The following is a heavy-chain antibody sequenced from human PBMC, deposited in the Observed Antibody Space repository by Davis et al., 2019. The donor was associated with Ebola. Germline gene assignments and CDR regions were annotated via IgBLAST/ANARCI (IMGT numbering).Heavy chain of an antibody. J-gene: IGHJ3*02. V-gene: IGHV3-30*18. CDR2: ISYDGSNK. Sequence: PGGSLRLSCAASGFTFSSYGMHWVRQAPGKGLEWVAVISYDGSNKYYADSVKGRFAISRDNSKNTLYLQMNSLRAEDTAVYYCAKTLPSTVTDAFDIWGQGTMVTVSS. CDR1: GFTFSSYG. CDR3: AKTLPSTVTDAFDI. D-gene: IGHD4-17*01.